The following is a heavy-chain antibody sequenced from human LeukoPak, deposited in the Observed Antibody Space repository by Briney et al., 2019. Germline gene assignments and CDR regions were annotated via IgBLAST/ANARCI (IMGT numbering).Heavy chain of an antibody. CDR1: GYSFTNFW. D-gene: IGHD3-22*01. V-gene: IGHV5-51*01. CDR3: ARHPPYSSGYCDY. CDR2: ISPGDSDT. Sequence: GESLKISCKGSGYSFTNFWIGWVRQMPGKGLEWMGVISPGDSDTIYSPSFQGQVTISADKSINTAYLQWSSLKASDTAMYYCARHPPYSSGYCDYWGQGTLVTVSS. J-gene: IGHJ4*02.